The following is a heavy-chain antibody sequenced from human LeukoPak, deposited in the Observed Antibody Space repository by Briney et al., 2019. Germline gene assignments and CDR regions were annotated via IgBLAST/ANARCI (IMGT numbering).Heavy chain of an antibody. CDR3: AKDYLGASHTFDI. CDR2: ISYDGSNK. V-gene: IGHV3-30*18. J-gene: IGHJ3*02. CDR1: GFTFSTYG. Sequence: GGSLRLSCAASGFTFSTYGMHWVRQAPAKGLEWVAVISYDGSNKHYADPVKGRFTISRDNSKNTLYLQMNSLRGEDTAVYYCAKDYLGASHTFDIWGQGTMVSVSS. D-gene: IGHD1-26*01.